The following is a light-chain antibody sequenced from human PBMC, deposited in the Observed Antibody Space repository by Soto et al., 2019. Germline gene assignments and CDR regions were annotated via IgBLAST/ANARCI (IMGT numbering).Light chain of an antibody. V-gene: IGLV2-23*01. J-gene: IGLJ1*01. CDR2: EAT. CDR1: SSDIGAYNV. CDR3: SSYAGSSTYV. Sequence: QSVLTQPASVSGSPGQSITISCTGTSSDIGAYNVVSWYQQHPGKAPKVMIYEATKRPSGVSNRFSGSKSGNTASLTISGLQAEDEADYYCSSYAGSSTYVFGTGTKVTVL.